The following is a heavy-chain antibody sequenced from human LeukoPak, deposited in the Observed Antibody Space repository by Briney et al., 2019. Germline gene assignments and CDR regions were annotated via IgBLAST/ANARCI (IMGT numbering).Heavy chain of an antibody. CDR2: TTGSGGST. J-gene: IGHJ4*02. CDR3: AKDLVRGADC. V-gene: IGHV3-23*01. CDR1: GLTFSNSA. Sequence: PGGSLRLSREASGLTFSNSAMSWVRQAPGKGLEWVSATTGSGGSTFYADSVRGRFIISRDNSKNTLYLQMNSLRAEDTAMYYCAKDLVRGADCWGQGTLVTVSS. D-gene: IGHD3-10*01.